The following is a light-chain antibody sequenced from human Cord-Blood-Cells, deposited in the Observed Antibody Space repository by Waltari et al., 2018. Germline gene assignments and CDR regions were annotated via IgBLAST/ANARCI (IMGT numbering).Light chain of an antibody. V-gene: IGKV4-1*01. CDR1: LGVLYSSNNKNY. J-gene: IGKJ1*01. CDR3: QQYYSTPRT. CDR2: WAS. Sequence: DIVMTQFPDTLAASLGEMAPIDRKSSLGVLYSSNNKNYLAWYQQKPGQPPKLLIYWASTRESGVPDRFSGSGSGTDFTLTISSLQAEDVAVYYCQQYYSTPRTFGQGTKVEIK.